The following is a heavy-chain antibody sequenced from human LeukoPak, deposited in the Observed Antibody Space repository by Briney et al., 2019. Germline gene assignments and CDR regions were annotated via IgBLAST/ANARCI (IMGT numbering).Heavy chain of an antibody. D-gene: IGHD1-14*01. J-gene: IGHJ5*02. CDR2: INHSGST. CDR1: GGSFSGYY. CDR3: ARRRVRKPDNWFDP. Sequence: SETLSLTCAVYGGSFSGYYWSWIRQPPGKGLEWIGEINHSGSTNYNPSPKSRVTISVDTSKNQFSLKLSSVTAADTAVYYCARRRVRKPDNWFDPWGQGTLVTVSS. V-gene: IGHV4-34*01.